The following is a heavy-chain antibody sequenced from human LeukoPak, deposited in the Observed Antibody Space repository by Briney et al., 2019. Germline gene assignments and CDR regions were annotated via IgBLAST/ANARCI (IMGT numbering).Heavy chain of an antibody. CDR2: IYYSGST. J-gene: IGHJ4*02. V-gene: IGHV4-31*03. Sequence: SETLSLTCTVSGGSISSGGYYWSWIRQHPGTGLEWIGYIYYSGSTYYNLSLKSRVTISVDTSKNQFSLKLSSVTAADTAVYYCATVDTAMPYYFDYWGQGTLVTVSS. D-gene: IGHD5-18*01. CDR1: GGSISSGGYY. CDR3: ATVDTAMPYYFDY.